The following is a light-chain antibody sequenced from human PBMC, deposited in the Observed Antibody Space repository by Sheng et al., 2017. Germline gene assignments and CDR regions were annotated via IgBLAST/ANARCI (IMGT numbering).Light chain of an antibody. V-gene: IGKV2-28*01. CDR2: LGS. J-gene: IGKJ4*01. Sequence: DIVMTQSPLSLPVTPGEPASISCRSSQNLLHSDGYNYLDWYLQKPGQSPQLLIYLGSSRASGVPDRFSGSGSGTDFTLKISRMEAEDVGVYYYMQALQAPSFGGGTTVEIK. CDR1: QNLLHSDGYNY. CDR3: MQALQAPS.